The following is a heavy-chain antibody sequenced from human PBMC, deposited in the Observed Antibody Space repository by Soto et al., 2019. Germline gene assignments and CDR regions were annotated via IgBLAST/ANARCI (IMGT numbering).Heavy chain of an antibody. Sequence: SGPTLGNPTQTLPLNCTLSGLSLSKSGKCENWIPQPPGKALEWLARIDWDDDKYYSTSLKTRLTISKDTSKNQVVLTMTNMDPVDTATYYCARILGDASRTNDAFDIWGQGTMVTVSS. D-gene: IGHD4-17*01. J-gene: IGHJ3*02. CDR1: GLSLSKSGKC. V-gene: IGHV2-70*11. CDR3: ARILGDASRTNDAFDI. CDR2: IDWDDDK.